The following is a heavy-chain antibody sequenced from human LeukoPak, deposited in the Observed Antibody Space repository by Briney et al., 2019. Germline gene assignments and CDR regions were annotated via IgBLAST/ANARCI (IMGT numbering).Heavy chain of an antibody. J-gene: IGHJ6*03. V-gene: IGHV3-48*04. D-gene: IGHD3-10*01. Sequence: TGGSLRLSCAASGFTFSSYSMNWVRQAPGKGLEWVSYISSSSTIYYADSVKGRFTISRDNAKNSLYLQMNSLRAEDTAVYYCARDWGGRFGELRYYYYYMDVWGKGTTVTVSS. CDR2: ISSSSTI. CDR1: GFTFSSYS. CDR3: ARDWGGRFGELRYYYYYMDV.